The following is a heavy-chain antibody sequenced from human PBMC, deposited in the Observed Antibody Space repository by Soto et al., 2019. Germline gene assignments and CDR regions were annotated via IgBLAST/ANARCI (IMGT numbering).Heavy chain of an antibody. D-gene: IGHD3-16*01. CDR3: VMVDNYVTPTPQDV. CDR1: GYIFVNYG. V-gene: IGHV1-18*01. CDR2: ISPYTGNT. J-gene: IGHJ6*02. Sequence: QVQLLQSGDEVQNPGASVKVSCKASGYIFVNYGIAWVRQAPGQGLEWMGWISPYTGNTHSATKSQGRLTMTTDTSTSTAYMDLGSLTSDDTAVYYCVMVDNYVTPTPQDVWGQATTVTVSS.